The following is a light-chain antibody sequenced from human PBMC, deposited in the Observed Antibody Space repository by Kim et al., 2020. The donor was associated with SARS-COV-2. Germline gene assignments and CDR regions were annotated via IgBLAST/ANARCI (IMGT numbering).Light chain of an antibody. V-gene: IGKV1-8*01. J-gene: IGKJ2*01. CDR2: AAS. CDR3: QQYYSYVT. Sequence: AIRITQSPSSLSASTGDRVTITCRASQGISSYLAWYQQKPGKAPKLLIYAASTLQSGVPSRFSGSGSGTDFTLTISCLQSEDFATYYCQQYYSYVTFGQGTKLEI. CDR1: QGISSY.